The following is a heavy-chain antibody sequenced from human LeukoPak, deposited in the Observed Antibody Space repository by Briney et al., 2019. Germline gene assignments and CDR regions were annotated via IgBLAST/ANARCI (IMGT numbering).Heavy chain of an antibody. CDR2: IKQDGSDK. CDR3: ATPQNDY. Sequence: GGSLRLSCAASGFSFSTYWMSWVRQAPGKGLQWMASIKQDGSDKYYVDSVMGRFTISRDNAKNSLYLQMNSLRAEDTAVYYCATPQNDYWGQGTLVTVSS. V-gene: IGHV3-7*01. J-gene: IGHJ4*02. CDR1: GFSFSTYW.